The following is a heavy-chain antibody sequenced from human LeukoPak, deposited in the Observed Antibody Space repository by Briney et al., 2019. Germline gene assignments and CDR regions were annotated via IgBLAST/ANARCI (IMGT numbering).Heavy chain of an antibody. J-gene: IGHJ5*02. D-gene: IGHD7-27*01. V-gene: IGHV4-39*01. CDR3: ASLGTLRS. CDR1: GGSVISSSYY. CDR2: ISYSGTN. Sequence: SETLSLTCTVSGGSVISSSYYWGWIRQPPGKGLEWIGSISYSGTNYNNPSLKSRVSISIDTSKNQFSVKLTSVTAADTAMYYSASLGTLRSWGQGILVTVSS.